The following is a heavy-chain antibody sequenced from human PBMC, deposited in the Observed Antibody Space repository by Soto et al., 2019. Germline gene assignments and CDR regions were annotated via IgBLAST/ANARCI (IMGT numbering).Heavy chain of an antibody. CDR1: GGSISSSNW. V-gene: IGHV4-4*02. J-gene: IGHJ4*02. D-gene: IGHD3-10*01. Sequence: SETLSLTCAVSGGSISSSNWWSWVRQPPGKGLEWIGEIYHSGSTNYNPSLKSRVTISVDKSKNQFSLKLSSVTAADTAVYYCARDVVTMVRGVITRAHFDYWGQGTLVTVSS. CDR3: ARDVVTMVRGVITRAHFDY. CDR2: IYHSGST.